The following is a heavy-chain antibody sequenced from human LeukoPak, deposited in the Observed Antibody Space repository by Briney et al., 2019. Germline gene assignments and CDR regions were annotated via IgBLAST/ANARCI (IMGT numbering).Heavy chain of an antibody. CDR1: GGSISSGDYY. CDR3: ARDPPGDLGAFDI. CDR2: IYYSGST. J-gene: IGHJ3*02. Sequence: PSETLSLTCTVSGGSISSGDYYWSWIRQPPGKGLEWIGYIYYSGSTYYNPSLKSRVTISVDTSKNQFSLKLSSVTAADTAVYYCARDPPGDLGAFDIWGQGTMVTVSS. V-gene: IGHV4-30-4*01. D-gene: IGHD3-10*01.